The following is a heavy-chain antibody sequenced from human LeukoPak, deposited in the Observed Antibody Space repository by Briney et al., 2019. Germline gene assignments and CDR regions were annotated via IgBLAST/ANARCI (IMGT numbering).Heavy chain of an antibody. CDR3: ARDVRGDYYNF. V-gene: IGHV3-21*01. Sequence: GGSLRLSCAASGFTFSSYTMNWVRQAPGKGLEWVASISGGGTYIYYVDSVKGRFTISRGNAKNSLFLQMSSLRVEDTAVYYCARDVRGDYYNFWGQGALVTVSS. J-gene: IGHJ4*02. D-gene: IGHD1-26*01. CDR2: ISGGGTYI. CDR1: GFTFSSYT.